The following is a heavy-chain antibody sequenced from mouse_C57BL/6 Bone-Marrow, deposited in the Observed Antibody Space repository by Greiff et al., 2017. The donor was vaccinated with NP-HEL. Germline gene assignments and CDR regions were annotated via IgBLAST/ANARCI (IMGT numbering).Heavy chain of an antibody. CDR1: GFTFSDYG. J-gene: IGHJ2*01. V-gene: IGHV5-17*01. Sequence: EVMLVESGGGLVKPGGSLKLSCAASGFTFSDYGMHWVRQAPEQGLEWVAYISSGSSTIYYADTVKGRFTISSDNAKNTLFLQMTSLRSEDTAMYYCARTNYYGSRGFDYWGQGTTLTVSS. CDR3: ARTNYYGSRGFDY. D-gene: IGHD1-1*01. CDR2: ISSGSSTI.